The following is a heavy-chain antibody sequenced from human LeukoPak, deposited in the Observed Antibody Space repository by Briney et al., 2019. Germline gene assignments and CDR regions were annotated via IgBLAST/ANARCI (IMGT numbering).Heavy chain of an antibody. D-gene: IGHD3-16*01. CDR2: IYYSGST. Sequence: SETLSLTCTVSGGSISSYYWSWLRQPPGRGLEWIGYIYYSGSTNYNPSLKSRVTISVDTSKNQFSLKLSSVTAADTAVYYCARFGQFPDYWGQGTLVTVSS. V-gene: IGHV4-59*01. CDR3: ARFGQFPDY. CDR1: GGSISSYY. J-gene: IGHJ4*02.